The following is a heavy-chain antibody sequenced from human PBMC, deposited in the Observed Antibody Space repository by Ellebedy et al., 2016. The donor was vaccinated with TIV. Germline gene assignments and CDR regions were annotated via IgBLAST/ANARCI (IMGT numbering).Heavy chain of an antibody. CDR1: GYTXXRHY. D-gene: IGHD2-8*02. Sequence: AASVKVSCKASGYTXXRHYIHWVRHPPGQALEWMAVINPSGCSTFYAQKFQGRVTMTRDTSTSTVYMELSSLRSEDTAVYYCARGDTGGPFEYWGQGTLVTVSS. V-gene: IGHV1-46*01. CDR2: INPSGCST. CDR3: ARGDTGGPFEY. J-gene: IGHJ4*02.